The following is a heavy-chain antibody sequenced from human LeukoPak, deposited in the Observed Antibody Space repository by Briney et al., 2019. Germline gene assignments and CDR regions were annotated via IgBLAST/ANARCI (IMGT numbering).Heavy chain of an antibody. CDR1: GFTFSSYA. CDR3: AKQGAGIRD. J-gene: IGHJ4*02. D-gene: IGHD6-19*01. CDR2: ISYDGSNK. Sequence: PGGSLRLFCAASGFTFSSYAMHWVRQAPGKGLKWVAVISYDGSNKYYADSVKGRFTISRDNSKNTLYLQMNSLRAEDTAVYYCAKQGAGIRDWGQGTLVTVSS. V-gene: IGHV3-30*04.